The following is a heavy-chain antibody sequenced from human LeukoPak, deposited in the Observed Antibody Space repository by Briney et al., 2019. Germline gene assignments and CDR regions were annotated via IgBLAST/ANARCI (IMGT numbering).Heavy chain of an antibody. CDR3: ARVGAGGDYGDLRYYYYYMEV. Sequence: SETLSLTRTVSGGSICSIIYYWGSIRQPPGKGLEWIGRIYYIGSTSHNPPLKSRVTISVDTSKNQSSLKLSSVTAADTAVYYCARVGAGGDYGDLRYYYYYMEVWGKGTTVTVSS. CDR1: GGSICSIIYY. J-gene: IGHJ6*03. V-gene: IGHV4-39*07. D-gene: IGHD4-17*01. CDR2: IYYIGST.